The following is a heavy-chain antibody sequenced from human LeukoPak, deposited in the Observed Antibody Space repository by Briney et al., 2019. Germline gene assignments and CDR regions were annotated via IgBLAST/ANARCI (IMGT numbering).Heavy chain of an antibody. CDR1: GFTFSDHA. Sequence: GGSLRLSCTASGFTFSDHAMHWVRQAPGKGLEWVTVISYHARDQFYADSVKGRFSVSRDNSRNILYLQMNSLRAEDSAVYYCAAQPCINGICYLDYWGQGALVTVSS. J-gene: IGHJ4*02. CDR2: ISYHARDQ. V-gene: IGHV3-30*04. D-gene: IGHD2-8*01. CDR3: AAQPCINGICYLDY.